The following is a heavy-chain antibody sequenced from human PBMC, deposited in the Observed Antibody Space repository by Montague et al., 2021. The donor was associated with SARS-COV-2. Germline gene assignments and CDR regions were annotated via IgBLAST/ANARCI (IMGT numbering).Heavy chain of an antibody. J-gene: IGHJ3*02. CDR1: GDSISSGGYY. CDR2: IYYSGXT. Sequence: TLSLTCSVSGDSISSGGYYWSWIRQHPGKGLEWIGYIYYSGXTXYXXXXKXRLTISVDTSKNQFSLKLCSVTAADTTVYYCAGVQGITMIVVVIGAFDIWGQGAMVTVSS. CDR3: AGVQGITMIVVVIGAFDI. D-gene: IGHD3-22*01. V-gene: IGHV4-31*03.